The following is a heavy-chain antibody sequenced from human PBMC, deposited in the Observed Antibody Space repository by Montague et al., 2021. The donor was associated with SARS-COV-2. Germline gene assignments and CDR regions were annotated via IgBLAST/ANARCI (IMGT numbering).Heavy chain of an antibody. CDR2: IYYTGST. D-gene: IGHD5-12*01. CDR3: ARHPRYRGYQYWDY. CDR1: GGSISSSSYY. Sequence: SETLSLTCNVSGGSISSSSYYWGWIRQPPGKGLEWIGSIYYTGSTYYNPSLKSRVTISVDTSKNQFSLKLSSVTAADTAVYYCARHPRYRGYQYWDYWGQGTLVTVSS. V-gene: IGHV4-39*01. J-gene: IGHJ4*02.